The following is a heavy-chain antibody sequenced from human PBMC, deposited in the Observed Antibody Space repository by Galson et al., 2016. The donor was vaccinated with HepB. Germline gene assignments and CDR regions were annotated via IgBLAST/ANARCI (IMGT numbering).Heavy chain of an antibody. Sequence: SLRLSCAASGFTVSGTYMSWVRQAPGKGLQWVSVIYSDGTTYYTDSVKGRFTIARDSAVNTVFLQMNSLRTEDTALYYCARGAGIAVVVLEDCYFDLWGRGTLLTVSA. CDR2: IYSDGTT. V-gene: IGHV3-66*01. CDR1: GFTVSGTY. J-gene: IGHJ2*01. D-gene: IGHD2-21*01. CDR3: ARGAGIAVVVLEDCYFDL.